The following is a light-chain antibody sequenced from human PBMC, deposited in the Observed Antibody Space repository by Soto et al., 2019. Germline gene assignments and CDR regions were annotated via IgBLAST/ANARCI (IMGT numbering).Light chain of an antibody. Sequence: QSALTQPASVSGTPGQSITISCTGTSSDVGGYNYVSWYQQHPGQVPKLMIYEVTYRPSGVSNRFSDSKSGNTASLTISGLQAEDEADYYCSSYTSSSTLLFGGGTKLTVL. CDR2: EVT. J-gene: IGLJ2*01. CDR3: SSYTSSSTLL. V-gene: IGLV2-14*01. CDR1: SSDVGGYNY.